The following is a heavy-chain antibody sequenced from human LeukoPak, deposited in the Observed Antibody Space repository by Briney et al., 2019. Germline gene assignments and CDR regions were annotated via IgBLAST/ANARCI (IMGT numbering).Heavy chain of an antibody. Sequence: PSETLSLTCTVSGGSIRSSYYYWGWIRQPPGKGLEWIGYIYRSGSTSYNPSLKSRLSITIDKSKNQFSLNLRSVTAADTAFYYCARGGGFYGSGTTHFDYWGRGTLATVSS. CDR3: ARGGGFYGSGTTHFDY. J-gene: IGHJ4*02. D-gene: IGHD3-10*01. V-gene: IGHV4-39*07. CDR2: IYRSGST. CDR1: GGSIRSSYYY.